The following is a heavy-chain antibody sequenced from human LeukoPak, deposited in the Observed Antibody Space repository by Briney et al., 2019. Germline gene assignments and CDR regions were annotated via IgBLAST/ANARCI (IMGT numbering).Heavy chain of an antibody. V-gene: IGHV1-69*04. J-gene: IGHJ3*02. D-gene: IGHD3-22*01. CDR2: IIPILGIA. CDR3: TGYYDSSGYYYERAFDI. CDR1: GATLSSYA. Sequence: ASEKVSCRASGATLSSYAISWVRQAPGQGLEWMGRIIPILGIANYAQKFQGRVTITADKSTSTAYMELSSLRSEDTAVYYCTGYYDSSGYYYERAFDIWGQGTMVTVSS.